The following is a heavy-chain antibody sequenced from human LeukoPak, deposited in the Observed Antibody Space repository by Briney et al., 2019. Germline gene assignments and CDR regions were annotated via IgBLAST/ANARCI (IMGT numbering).Heavy chain of an antibody. CDR1: GYSFTSYW. Sequence: GESLKISCKGSGYSFTSYWIGWVRQMPGKGLEWMGIIYPGDSDTRYSPSFQGQVTISADKSTSTAYLQWSSLKASDTAMYYCARQVHSYGYICDYWGQGTLVTVSS. CDR3: ARQVHSYGYICDY. CDR2: IYPGDSDT. V-gene: IGHV5-51*01. J-gene: IGHJ4*02. D-gene: IGHD5-18*01.